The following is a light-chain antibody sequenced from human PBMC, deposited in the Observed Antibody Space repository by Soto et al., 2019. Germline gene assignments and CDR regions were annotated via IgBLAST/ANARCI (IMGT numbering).Light chain of an antibody. V-gene: IGLV2-14*01. CDR2: DVS. J-gene: IGLJ3*02. Sequence: QSALTQPASVSGSPGQSITISCTGTSSDVGGYNYVSWYQQYPGEAPKLMIYDVSNRPSGVSDRFSGSKSGNTASLTISGLQAEAEADYYCSSYTSSSTLVFGGGTKLTVL. CDR3: SSYTSSSTLV. CDR1: SSDVGGYNY.